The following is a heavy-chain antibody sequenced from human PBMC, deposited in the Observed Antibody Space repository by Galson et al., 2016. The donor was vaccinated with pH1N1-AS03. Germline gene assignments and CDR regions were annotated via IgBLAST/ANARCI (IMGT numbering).Heavy chain of an antibody. D-gene: IGHD4-23*01. CDR2: IKQDGSVE. CDR1: GFTFSSYW. J-gene: IGHJ4*02. CDR3: ARAVGGGDSF. V-gene: IGHV3-7*01. Sequence: LRLSCAASGFTFSSYWMTWVRQAPGKGLEWVANIKQDGSVEYYVDSVKGRFTISRDIAKNSLYLQMNSLRDEDTAVYYCARAVGGGDSFWGQGTLVTVSA.